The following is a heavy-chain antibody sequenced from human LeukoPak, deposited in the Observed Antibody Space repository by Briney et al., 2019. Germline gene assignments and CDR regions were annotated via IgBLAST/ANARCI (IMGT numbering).Heavy chain of an antibody. D-gene: IGHD6-19*01. V-gene: IGHV3-23*01. CDR2: ISGSGGTT. J-gene: IGHJ4*02. CDR1: GFTFSSYA. Sequence: GGSLRLSCAASGFTFSSYAMNWVRQAPGKGLEWVSLISGSGGTTYYADSVKGRFTISRDNSKNTLYLQMNSLRAEDTAVFYCAKGSGWEGRMTHFDYWGQGTLVTVSS. CDR3: AKGSGWEGRMTHFDY.